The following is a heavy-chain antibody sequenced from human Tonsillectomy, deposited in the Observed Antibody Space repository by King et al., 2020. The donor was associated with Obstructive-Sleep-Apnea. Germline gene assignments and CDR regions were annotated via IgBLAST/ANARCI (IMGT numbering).Heavy chain of an antibody. CDR1: GFTFSSFC. Sequence: QLVQSGGGVVQPGGSLRLSCAASGFTFSSFCMHWVRQAPGKGLEWLSFIEYDGSYEYYADSVKDCFTISRDNSKNTLYLQMNSLRAEDTAVFYCAKEGYYESSGRGADAFDIWGQGTMVTVSS. CDR3: AKEGYYESSGRGADAFDI. D-gene: IGHD3-22*01. CDR2: IEYDGSYE. J-gene: IGHJ3*02. V-gene: IGHV3-30*02.